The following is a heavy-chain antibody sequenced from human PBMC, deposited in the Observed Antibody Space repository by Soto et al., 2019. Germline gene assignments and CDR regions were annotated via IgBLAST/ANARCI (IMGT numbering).Heavy chain of an antibody. D-gene: IGHD5-18*01. CDR2: IYYSGST. Sequence: SETLCLTCTVSGDSVTSGNYYWTWIRQPPGKGLEGVGHIYYSGSTNYSPSLKSRVPISLNTPTNQFSLKVTSVTAADTAVYYCAIIPIDTYMSSWFVPWGHGTLVTVSS. CDR3: AIIPIDTYMSSWFVP. V-gene: IGHV4-61*01. J-gene: IGHJ5*02. CDR1: GDSVTSGNYY.